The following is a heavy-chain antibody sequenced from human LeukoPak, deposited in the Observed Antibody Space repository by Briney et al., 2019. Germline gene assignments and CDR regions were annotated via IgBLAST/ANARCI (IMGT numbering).Heavy chain of an antibody. CDR2: IWYDGSNK. CDR3: ARGIRTKGGTPSP. D-gene: IGHD1-1*01. V-gene: IGHV3-33*01. J-gene: IGHJ4*02. CDR1: GFTFSSYA. Sequence: TGGSLRLSCAASGFTFSSYAMHWVRQAPGKGLEWVAVIWYDGSNKYYADSVKGRFTISRDNSKNTVWLQMNSLRVEDTAVYFCARGIRTKGGTPSPWGQGTLVTVSS.